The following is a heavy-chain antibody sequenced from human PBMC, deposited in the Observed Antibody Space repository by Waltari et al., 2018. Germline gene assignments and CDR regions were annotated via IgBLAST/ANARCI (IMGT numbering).Heavy chain of an antibody. CDR3: ARVDVQQLKGEDY. V-gene: IGHV4-31*03. CDR1: GGSISSGGCY. J-gene: IGHJ4*02. D-gene: IGHD6-13*01. Sequence: QVQLQESGQGLVKPSQTLSLTCTVSGGSISSGGCYWSWIPQHPGKGLEWIGYIYYSGSTYYNPSLKSRVTISVDTSKNQFSLKLSSVTAADTAVYYCARVDVQQLKGEDYWGQGTLVTVSS. CDR2: IYYSGST.